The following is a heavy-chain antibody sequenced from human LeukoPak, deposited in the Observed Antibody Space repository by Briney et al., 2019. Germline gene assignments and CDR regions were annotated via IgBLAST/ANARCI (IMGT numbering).Heavy chain of an antibody. CDR1: GYTFTSYD. D-gene: IGHD6-13*01. Sequence: GASVKVSCKASGYTFTSYDINWVRLATGQGLEWMGWMNPNSGNTGYAQKFQGRVTMTRNTSISTAYMELSSLRSEDTAVYYCARGASRIAAAGYYYYYYMDVWGKGTTVTVSS. CDR2: MNPNSGNT. V-gene: IGHV1-8*01. J-gene: IGHJ6*03. CDR3: ARGASRIAAAGYYYYYYMDV.